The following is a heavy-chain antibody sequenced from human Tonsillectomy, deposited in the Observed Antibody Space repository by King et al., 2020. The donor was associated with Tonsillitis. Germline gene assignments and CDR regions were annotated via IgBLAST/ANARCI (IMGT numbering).Heavy chain of an antibody. CDR2: ISYDGSNK. V-gene: IGHV3-30*03. CDR1: GFTFSSYG. Sequence: VQLVESGGGVVQPGRSLRLSCAASGFTFSSYGMHWVRQAPGKGLEWVAVISYDGSNKYYADSVKGRFTISRDNSKNTLYLQMNSLRAEDTAVYYRATHVVPAANMDVWGKGTTVTVSS. CDR3: ATHVVPAANMDV. D-gene: IGHD2-2*01. J-gene: IGHJ6*03.